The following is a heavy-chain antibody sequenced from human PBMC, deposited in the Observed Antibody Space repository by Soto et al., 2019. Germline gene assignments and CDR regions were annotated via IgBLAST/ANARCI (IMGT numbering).Heavy chain of an antibody. Sequence: SETLSLTCAVSGGSISSSHWWRWIRQHPGKGLEWRGEINHSGSTNYNPARQSRVTISVDTSKNRFSPKLSSVTAADTAVSYCARGRGVTGALRYFDYWGQGTLVTVSS. CDR1: GGSISSSHW. D-gene: IGHD4-4*01. CDR3: ARGRGVTGALRYFDY. V-gene: IGHV4-4*02. CDR2: INHSGST. J-gene: IGHJ4*02.